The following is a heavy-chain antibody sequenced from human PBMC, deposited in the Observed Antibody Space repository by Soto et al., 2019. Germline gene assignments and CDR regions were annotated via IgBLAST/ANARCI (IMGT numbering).Heavy chain of an antibody. Sequence: LXLSCASSGFTFSRYGMHWFLQAPVKGLEWVAVILYDGSKKYYADSVKGRFTISRDNSKNTLYLQMSSLRAEDTALYYCVKDGSSGWPYFDDMDVWGQGTTVTVSS. V-gene: IGHV3-30*18. CDR2: ILYDGSKK. CDR1: GFTFSRYG. D-gene: IGHD6-19*01. J-gene: IGHJ6*02. CDR3: VKDGSSGWPYFDDMDV.